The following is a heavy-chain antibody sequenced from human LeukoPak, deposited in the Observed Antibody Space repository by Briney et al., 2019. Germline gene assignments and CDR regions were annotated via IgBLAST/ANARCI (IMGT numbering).Heavy chain of an antibody. CDR2: ISYDGSNK. Sequence: GRSLRLSCAASGFTFSSYAMHWVRQAPGKGLEWVAVISYDGSNKYYADSVKGRFTISRDNSKNTLYLQMNSLRAEDTAVYYCAKDRRGGWFDPWGQGTLVTVSS. V-gene: IGHV3-30-3*01. J-gene: IGHJ5*02. CDR3: AKDRRGGWFDP. D-gene: IGHD3-16*01. CDR1: GFTFSSYA.